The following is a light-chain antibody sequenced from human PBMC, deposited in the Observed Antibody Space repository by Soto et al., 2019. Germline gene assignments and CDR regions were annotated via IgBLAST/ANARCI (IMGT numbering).Light chain of an antibody. Sequence: EILLTQSPPTMSVAPGERTTLSCRASQNIYNHLAWYQQKPGQAPRLLIYDAASRATGVPARFSGSGSGTDFILTINSLEPEDFAVYYCQQRSVWPLTFRHGTK. CDR2: DAA. V-gene: IGKV3-11*01. CDR3: QQRSVWPLT. CDR1: QNIYNH. J-gene: IGKJ1*01.